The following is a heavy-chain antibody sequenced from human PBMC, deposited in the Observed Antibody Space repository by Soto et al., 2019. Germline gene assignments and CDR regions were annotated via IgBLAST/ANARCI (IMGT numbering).Heavy chain of an antibody. V-gene: IGHV2-70*11. CDR3: ARIPAVGIAAAGTVGFDY. D-gene: IGHD6-13*01. J-gene: IGHJ4*02. CDR2: IDWDDDK. Sequence: SGPTLVNPTQTLTLTCTFSGFSLSTSGMCVSWIRQPPGKALEWLARIDWDDDKYYSTSLKTRLTISKDTSKNQVVLTMTNMDPVDTAMYYCARIPAVGIAAAGTVGFDYWGQGTLVTVSS. CDR1: GFSLSTSGMC.